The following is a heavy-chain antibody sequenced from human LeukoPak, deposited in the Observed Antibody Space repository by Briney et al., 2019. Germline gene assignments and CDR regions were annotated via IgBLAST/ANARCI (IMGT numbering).Heavy chain of an antibody. CDR1: GFTFSSYS. CDR3: AGDQGYYYDSSGNLYNWFDP. D-gene: IGHD3-22*01. J-gene: IGHJ5*02. Sequence: PGGSLRLSCAASGFTFSSYSMNWVRQAPGKGLEWVSSISSSSSYIYYADSVKGRFTISRDNAKNSLYLQMNSLRAEDTAVYYCAGDQGYYYDSSGNLYNWFDPWGQGTLVTVSS. CDR2: ISSSSSYI. V-gene: IGHV3-21*01.